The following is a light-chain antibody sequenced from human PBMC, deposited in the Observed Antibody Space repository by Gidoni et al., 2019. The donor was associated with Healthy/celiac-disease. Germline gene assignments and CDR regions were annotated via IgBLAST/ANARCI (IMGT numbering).Light chain of an antibody. CDR3: SSYTSSSSWV. J-gene: IGLJ3*02. Sequence: YALTQPASVSGSPGKAITISCTGTSRDFGGYNYVSGYQQAPVKASKLMIYDVSNRPSRVSNRFSGSKSGNTASLTISGLQAEDEADYYGSSYTSSSSWVFGGGTKLTVL. CDR1: SRDFGGYNY. V-gene: IGLV2-14*03. CDR2: DVS.